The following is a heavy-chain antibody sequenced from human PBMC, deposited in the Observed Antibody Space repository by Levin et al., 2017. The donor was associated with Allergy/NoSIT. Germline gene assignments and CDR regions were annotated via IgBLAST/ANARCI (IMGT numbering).Heavy chain of an antibody. CDR2: IYPSSGTT. CDR3: AGELPHTCNCDY. V-gene: IGHV1-46*02. D-gene: IGHD2-15*01. Sequence: ASVKVSCKASGYTFDSYYMHWVRQAPGQGLEYMGVIYPSSGTTAYEQKFQGRLTMTWDTSTSTAYMELRNLRSDDTAVYYCAGELPHTCNCDYWGQGSLVTVSS. J-gene: IGHJ4*02. CDR1: GYTFDSYY.